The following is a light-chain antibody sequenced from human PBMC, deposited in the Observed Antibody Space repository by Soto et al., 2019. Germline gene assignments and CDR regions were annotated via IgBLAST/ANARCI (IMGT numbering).Light chain of an antibody. V-gene: IGKV3-11*01. CDR1: QSVATN. CDR3: QQRSSWPIT. CDR2: DAS. Sequence: EIVLTQSPGTLSLSPGERATLSCRASQSVATNLAWYQQKPGQAPRLLIYDASNRATGIPARFSGSGSGTDFTLTISSLEPEDFAVYYCQQRSSWPITFGQGTRLEIK. J-gene: IGKJ5*01.